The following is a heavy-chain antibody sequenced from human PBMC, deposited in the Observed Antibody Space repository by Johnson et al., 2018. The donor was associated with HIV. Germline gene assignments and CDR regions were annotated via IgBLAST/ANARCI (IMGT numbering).Heavy chain of an antibody. CDR2: ISYDESNK. D-gene: IGHD6-13*01. CDR1: GFTFSSYW. Sequence: QVQLVESGGGLVQPGGSLRLSCAASGFTFSSYWMSWVRQAPGKGLVWVAVISYDESNKYYADSVQGRFTISRDNSKNTLYLQMSSLRAEDTAIYYCARPNRPQYRSTFDIWGQGTKVTVSS. CDR3: ARPNRPQYRSTFDI. V-gene: IGHV3-30*03. J-gene: IGHJ3*02.